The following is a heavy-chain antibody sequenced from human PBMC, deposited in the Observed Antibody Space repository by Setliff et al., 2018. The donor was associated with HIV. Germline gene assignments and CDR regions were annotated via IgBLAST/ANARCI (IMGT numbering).Heavy chain of an antibody. CDR1: GYSISSGYY. CDR2: VSQSWNT. J-gene: IGHJ4*02. D-gene: IGHD6-19*01. V-gene: IGHV4-38-2*02. CDR3: ASAGYSTGWYTQFDY. Sequence: LSLTCSVSGYSISSGYYWAWIRQPPGKGLEWIGSVSQSWNTYYNPSLKSRITISIDTSNNQFSLKLTSVTAADTAVYYCASAGYSTGWYTQFDYWGQGALVTVSS.